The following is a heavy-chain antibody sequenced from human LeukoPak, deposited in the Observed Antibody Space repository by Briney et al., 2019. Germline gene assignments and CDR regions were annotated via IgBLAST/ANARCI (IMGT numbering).Heavy chain of an antibody. D-gene: IGHD5-18*01. CDR1: GFTFSSYG. V-gene: IGHV3-30*18. CDR2: ISYDGSNK. J-gene: IGHJ4*02. Sequence: GGSLRLSCAASGFTFSSYGMHWVRQAPGKGLEWVAVISYDGSNKYYADSVKGRFTISRDNSKNTLYLQMNSLRAEDTAVYYCAKDSGVDTAMATDYWGQGALVTVSS. CDR3: AKDSGVDTAMATDY.